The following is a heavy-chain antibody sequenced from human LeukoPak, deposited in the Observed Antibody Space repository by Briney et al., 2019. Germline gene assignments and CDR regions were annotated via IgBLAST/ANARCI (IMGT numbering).Heavy chain of an antibody. J-gene: IGHJ4*02. Sequence: GGTLRLSCAASGFTVSSYGMSWVRQAPGKGLEWVSGINWNGGSTGYADSVKGRFTISRDNAKNSLYLQMNSLRAEDTALYHCVRAGYCSGGSCLYFDYWGQGTLVTVSS. V-gene: IGHV3-20*01. D-gene: IGHD2-15*01. CDR1: GFTVSSYG. CDR3: VRAGYCSGGSCLYFDY. CDR2: INWNGGST.